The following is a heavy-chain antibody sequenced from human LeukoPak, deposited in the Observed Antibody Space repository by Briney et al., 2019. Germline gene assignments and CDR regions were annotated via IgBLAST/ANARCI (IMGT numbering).Heavy chain of an antibody. V-gene: IGHV4-34*01. Sequence: SETLSLTCAVYGGSFSGYYWSWIRQPPGKGLEWIGEINHSGSTNYNPSLKSRVTISVDTSKNQFSLKLSSVTAADTAVYYCAGARLLTTVPAAKEGDWFDPWGQGTLVTVSS. CDR3: AGARLLTTVPAAKEGDWFDP. CDR1: GGSFSGYY. D-gene: IGHD2-2*01. CDR2: INHSGST. J-gene: IGHJ5*02.